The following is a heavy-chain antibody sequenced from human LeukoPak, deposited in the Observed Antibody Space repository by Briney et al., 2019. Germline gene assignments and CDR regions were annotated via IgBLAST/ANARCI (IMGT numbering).Heavy chain of an antibody. Sequence: AASVKVSCKAFGYGFTSYYIHWVRQAPGQGLEWMGIINPSVGGTTYARKFQGRVTMTRDTSTSTVYMELSSLRSEDTAVYYCASQGAGRYYPAEGRVDYWGQGTLVTVSS. J-gene: IGHJ4*02. CDR3: ASQGAGRYYPAEGRVDY. D-gene: IGHD3-10*01. CDR1: GYGFTSYY. CDR2: INPSVGGT. V-gene: IGHV1-46*03.